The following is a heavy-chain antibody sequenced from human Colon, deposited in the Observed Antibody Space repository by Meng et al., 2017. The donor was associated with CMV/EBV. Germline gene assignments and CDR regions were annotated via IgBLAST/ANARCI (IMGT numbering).Heavy chain of an antibody. D-gene: IGHD3-10*01. CDR2: IRNDGSEI. CDR1: GISFSNSG. CDR3: VKDKGRTALDY. J-gene: IGHJ4*02. Sequence: QVQLVESGXGVVQPGVSLSLSCVTSGISFSNSGMHWVRQAPGKGLEWVVFIRNDGSEIYYVDSVKGRFTISRDNSKNTVYLQMDSLRVEDTGVYYCVKDKGRTALDYWGQGSLVTVSS. V-gene: IGHV3-30*02.